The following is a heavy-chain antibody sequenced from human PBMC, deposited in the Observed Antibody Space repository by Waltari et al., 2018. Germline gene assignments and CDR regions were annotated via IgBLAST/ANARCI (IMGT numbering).Heavy chain of an antibody. CDR2: LYTSGGT. D-gene: IGHD3-22*01. Sequence: QVQLQESGPGLVKPSQTLSLTCTVSGSSISSGSYYWSWIRQPAGKGLEWIGRLYTSGGTKYNPSLESRVTISVDTSKNQFSLKLTSVTAADTAVYYCARWDYYHSSGYYAYWGQGTLVTVSS. V-gene: IGHV4-61*02. J-gene: IGHJ4*02. CDR3: ARWDYYHSSGYYAY. CDR1: GSSISSGSYY.